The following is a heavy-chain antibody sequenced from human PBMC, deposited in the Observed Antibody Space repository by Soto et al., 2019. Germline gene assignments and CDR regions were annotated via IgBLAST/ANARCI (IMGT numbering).Heavy chain of an antibody. V-gene: IGHV3-21*01. CDR3: ARDLDTAAAGLFDY. CDR1: EFTFSSYS. D-gene: IGHD6-13*01. Sequence: GSLRLSCAASEFTFSSYSMNWVRQAPGKGLEWVSSISSSSSYIYYADSVKGRFTISRDNAKNSLYLQMNSLRAEDTAVYYCARDLDTAAAGLFDYWGQGTLVTVPQ. J-gene: IGHJ4*02. CDR2: ISSSSSYI.